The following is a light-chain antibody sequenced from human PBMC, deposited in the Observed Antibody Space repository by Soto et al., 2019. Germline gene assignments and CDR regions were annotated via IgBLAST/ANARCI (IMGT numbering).Light chain of an antibody. CDR2: DAS. J-gene: IGKJ4*01. CDR1: QSVGSN. CDR3: QQYDTWPLT. V-gene: IGKV3-15*01. Sequence: IVLTQSPSTLSLSPGERATLSCRASQSVGSNLAWYQQTPGQAPRVVIYDASTRATVIPARFSGSGSGTEFTLTISSLQSEDFAVYYCQQYDTWPLTFGGGTKVDIK.